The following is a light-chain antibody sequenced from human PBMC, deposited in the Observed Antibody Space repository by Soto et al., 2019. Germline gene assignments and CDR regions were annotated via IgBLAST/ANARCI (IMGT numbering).Light chain of an antibody. V-gene: IGKV3-15*01. CDR1: QSVSSN. CDR2: GAS. J-gene: IGKJ1*01. CDR3: QQQNDWPPWT. Sequence: EIVMTQSPATLSVSPGEIATLSCRASQSVSSNLAWYQQKPGQAPRLLIYGASTRAPGVPATFRGSGSGTEYTLITISLQTEEFVAYYCQQQNDWPPWTFGQGTKVE.